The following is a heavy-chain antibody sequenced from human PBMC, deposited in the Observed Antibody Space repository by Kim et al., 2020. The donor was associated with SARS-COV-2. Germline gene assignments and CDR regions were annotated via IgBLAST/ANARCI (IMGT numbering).Heavy chain of an antibody. V-gene: IGHV3-30*07. J-gene: IGHJ4*02. CDR3: ASEVGVVVVAATHAGGFDY. D-gene: IGHD2-15*01. Sequence: GRFTISRDNSKNTLYLQMNSLRAEDTAVYYCASEVGVVVVAATHAGGFDYWGQGTLVTVSS.